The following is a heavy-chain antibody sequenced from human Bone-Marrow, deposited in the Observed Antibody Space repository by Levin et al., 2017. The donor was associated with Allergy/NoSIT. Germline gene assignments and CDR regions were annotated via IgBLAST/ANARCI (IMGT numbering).Heavy chain of an antibody. CDR2: IDQGGRGK. J-gene: IGHJ4*02. CDR1: GFNFSNHW. V-gene: IGHV3-7*04. Sequence: GESLKISCAGSGFNFSNHWMAWVRQVPGKGLEWVANIDQGGRGKYYVDSVKGRFTISRDNAKNSLYLEMNSLTAEDTAIYFCARDATVWRHWGQGTLVAVSS. D-gene: IGHD1-1*01. CDR3: ARDATVWRH.